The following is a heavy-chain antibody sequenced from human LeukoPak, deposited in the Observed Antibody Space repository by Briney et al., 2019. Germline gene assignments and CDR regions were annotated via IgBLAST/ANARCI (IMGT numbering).Heavy chain of an antibody. D-gene: IGHD1-26*01. CDR1: GGSISSTTYC. J-gene: IGHJ4*02. V-gene: IGHV4-61*05. Sequence: PSETLSLTCTVSGGSISSTTYCWGWICQPPGKGLEWIGYIYYSGNTNYNPSLKSRVTISVDTSKNQFSLKLTSVTAADSAVYYCARSVYTTSSHPYFLDSWGQGTLVTVSS. CDR3: ARSVYTTSSHPYFLDS. CDR2: IYYSGNT.